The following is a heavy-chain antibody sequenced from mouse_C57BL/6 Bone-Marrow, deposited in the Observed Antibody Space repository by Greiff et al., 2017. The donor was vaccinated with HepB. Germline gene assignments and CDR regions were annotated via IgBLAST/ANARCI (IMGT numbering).Heavy chain of an antibody. CDR3: ARPAGGAY. CDR2: IYPRSGNT. V-gene: IGHV1-81*01. CDR1: GYTFTSYG. Sequence: VQLQQSGAELARPGASVKLSCKASGYTFTSYGISWVKQRTGQGLEWIGEIYPRSGNTYYNEKFKGKATLTADKSSSTAYMELRSLTSEDSAVYFCARPAGGAYWGQGTLVTVSA. J-gene: IGHJ3*01.